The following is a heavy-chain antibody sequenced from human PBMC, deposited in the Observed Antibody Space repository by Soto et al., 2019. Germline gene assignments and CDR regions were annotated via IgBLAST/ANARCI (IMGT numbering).Heavy chain of an antibody. D-gene: IGHD2-15*01. J-gene: IGHJ6*02. V-gene: IGHV3-30*18. CDR3: AKGGYYYGMDV. Sequence: QVQLVESGGGVVQPGRSLRLSCAASGFTFSSYGMHWVRQAPGKGLEWEAVISYDGSNKYYADSVKGRFTISRDNSKNTLYLQMNSLRAEDTAVYYCAKGGYYYGMDVWGQGTTVTVSS. CDR1: GFTFSSYG. CDR2: ISYDGSNK.